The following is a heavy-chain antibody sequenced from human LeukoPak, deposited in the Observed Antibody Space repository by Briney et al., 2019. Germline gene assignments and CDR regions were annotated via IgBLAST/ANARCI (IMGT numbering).Heavy chain of an antibody. J-gene: IGHJ4*02. CDR3: AGYSGSWSSFDY. CDR1: GFTFSSNA. CDR2: ISYDGSKT. Sequence: GGSLRLSCSASGFTFSSNAMHWVRQAPGKGLEWVAVISYDGSKTYYADSVKDRFTISRDNSKNTLYLQMNSLRAEDTAVYYCAGYSGSWSSFDYWGQGTLVTVSS. D-gene: IGHD6-13*01. V-gene: IGHV3-30-3*01.